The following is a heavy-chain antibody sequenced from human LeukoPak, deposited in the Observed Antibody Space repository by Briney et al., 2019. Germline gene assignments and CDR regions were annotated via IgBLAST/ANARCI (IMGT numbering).Heavy chain of an antibody. CDR2: INHSGST. V-gene: IGHV4-34*01. CDR3: ARGFRFRYYFDY. D-gene: IGHD2/OR15-2a*01. Sequence: SETLSLTCGVYDGSFSSYYWSWIRQPPGKGLEWIGEINHSGSTNYNPSLKSRVTISVDTSKNQFSLKLSSVTAADTAVYYCARGFRFRYYFDYWGQGTLVTVSS. J-gene: IGHJ4*02. CDR1: DGSFSSYY.